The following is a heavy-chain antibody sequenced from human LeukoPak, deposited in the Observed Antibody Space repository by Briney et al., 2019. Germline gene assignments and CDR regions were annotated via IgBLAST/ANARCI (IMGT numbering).Heavy chain of an antibody. V-gene: IGHV3-30*02. J-gene: IGHJ4*02. CDR1: GFNFSSHG. CDR3: AKDHYYGDYKVTTVFAVD. D-gene: IGHD4-17*01. CDR2: IFYDGSSE. Sequence: GGSLRLSCAASGFNFSSHGMHWVRQAPGKGLEWVAFIFYDGSSEYYRRSVKGRFTISRDNSKNTLFLQMDSLRPEDTALYYCAKDHYYGDYKVTTVFAVDWGRGTLVTVSS.